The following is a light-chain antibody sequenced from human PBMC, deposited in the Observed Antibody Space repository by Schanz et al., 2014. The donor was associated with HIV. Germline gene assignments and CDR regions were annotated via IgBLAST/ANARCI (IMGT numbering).Light chain of an antibody. J-gene: IGLJ2*01. V-gene: IGLV1-40*01. CDR3: QSFDSSLSAVV. Sequence: QSVLTQPPSVSGAPGQRVTISCTGTRSNIGTGFDVHWYQLLPGTAPKVLIFANTHRPSGVPDRFSGSKSGTSVSLPITGLQAEDEADYYCQSFDSSLSAVVFGGGTQLTV. CDR2: ANT. CDR1: RSNIGTGFD.